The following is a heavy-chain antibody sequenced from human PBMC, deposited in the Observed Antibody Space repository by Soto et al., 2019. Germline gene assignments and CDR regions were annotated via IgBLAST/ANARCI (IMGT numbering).Heavy chain of an antibody. Sequence: PGESLKISCNGSGYIFTSYWIGWVRQMPGKGLEWMGIIYPGDSDTRYSPSFQGQVTISADKSISTAYLQWSSLKASDTAMYYCARVGDYVWGSYRYTDYFDYWGQGTLVTVSS. CDR3: ARVGDYVWGSYRYTDYFDY. D-gene: IGHD3-16*02. V-gene: IGHV5-51*01. CDR1: GYIFTSYW. CDR2: IYPGDSDT. J-gene: IGHJ4*02.